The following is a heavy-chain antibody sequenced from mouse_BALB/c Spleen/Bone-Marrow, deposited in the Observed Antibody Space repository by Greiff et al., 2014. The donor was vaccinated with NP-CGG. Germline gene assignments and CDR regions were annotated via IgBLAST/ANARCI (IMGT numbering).Heavy chain of an antibody. V-gene: IGHV5-4*02. Sequence: EVQLQESGGGLVKPGGSLKLSCAASGFTFSDYYMYWVRQTPEKRLEWVATISDGGSYTYYPGSVKGRFTISRDNAKNNLYLQMSSLKSEGTAMYYCARDLITTATSFAYWGQGTLVTVSA. J-gene: IGHJ3*01. CDR3: ARDLITTATSFAY. CDR2: ISDGGSYT. D-gene: IGHD1-2*01. CDR1: GFTFSDYY.